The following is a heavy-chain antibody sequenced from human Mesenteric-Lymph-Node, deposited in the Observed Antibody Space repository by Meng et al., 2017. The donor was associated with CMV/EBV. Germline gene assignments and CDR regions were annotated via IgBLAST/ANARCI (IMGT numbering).Heavy chain of an antibody. J-gene: IGHJ4*02. CDR2: ISHDASEK. CDR1: GLTFATTV. D-gene: IGHD5-24*01. CDR3: TTEKMRQGPLDY. V-gene: IGHV3-30-3*01. Sequence: CTASGLTFATTVFHWVRQAPGKGLEWVALISHDASEKYYADSVTGRFTLSRDNSKNTLYLQMSTLRAEDTAVYYCTTEKMRQGPLDYWGQGTLVTVSS.